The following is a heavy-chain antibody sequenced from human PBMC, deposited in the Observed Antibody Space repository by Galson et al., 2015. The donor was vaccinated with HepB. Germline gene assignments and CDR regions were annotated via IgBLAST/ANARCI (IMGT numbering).Heavy chain of an antibody. CDR3: ARKGGRLVASLYYFDY. J-gene: IGHJ4*02. V-gene: IGHV3-20*04. D-gene: IGHD2-15*01. Sequence: SLRLSCAASGFTFDDYGMSWVRQAPGKGLEWVSGINWNGGSTGYADSVKGRFTISRDNAKNSLYLQMNSLRAEDTALYYCARKGGRLVASLYYFDYWGQGTLVTVSS. CDR1: GFTFDDYG. CDR2: INWNGGST.